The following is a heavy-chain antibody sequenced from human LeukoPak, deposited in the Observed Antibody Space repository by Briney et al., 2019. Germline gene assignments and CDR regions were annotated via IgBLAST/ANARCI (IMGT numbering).Heavy chain of an antibody. Sequence: GGSLRLSCAASGFTFSSYAMSWVRQAPGKGLEWVSGINGGGGNTYYADSVKGRLTISRDNSKNTLYLQMDSLRVEDTAVYYCAKAPAYCGGDCYSGYLQHWGQGTLVTVSS. D-gene: IGHD2-21*01. CDR3: AKAPAYCGGDCYSGYLQH. CDR1: GFTFSSYA. V-gene: IGHV3-23*01. CDR2: INGGGGNT. J-gene: IGHJ1*01.